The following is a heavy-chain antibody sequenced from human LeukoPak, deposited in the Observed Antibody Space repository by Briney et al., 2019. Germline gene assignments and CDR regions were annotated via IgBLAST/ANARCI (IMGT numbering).Heavy chain of an antibody. CDR1: GFTFSSYS. D-gene: IGHD4-17*01. CDR3: ARESYGDLPYFDY. V-gene: IGHV3-48*01. J-gene: IGHJ4*02. Sequence: GGSLRLSCAASGFTFSSYSMNWVRQAPGKGLEWVSYISSSSSTIYYADSVKGRFTISRDNAKNSLYLQMNSLRAEDTAVYYCARESYGDLPYFDYWGQGTLVTVSS. CDR2: ISSSSSTI.